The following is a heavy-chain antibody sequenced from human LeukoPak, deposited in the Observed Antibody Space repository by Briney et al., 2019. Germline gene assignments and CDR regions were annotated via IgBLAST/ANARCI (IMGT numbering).Heavy chain of an antibody. J-gene: IGHJ4*02. CDR3: ARESVRRISMRSKGFFDY. CDR2: IKQDGSAK. D-gene: IGHD3-22*01. Sequence: GGSLRLSCAASGFTFNRYWMSWVRQAPGKGLQWVANIKQDGSAKYYVDSVKGRFTISRDNAKNSLYLQMNSLRAEDTAVYYCARESVRRISMRSKGFFDYWGRGTRVTVSS. V-gene: IGHV3-7*01. CDR1: GFTFNRYW.